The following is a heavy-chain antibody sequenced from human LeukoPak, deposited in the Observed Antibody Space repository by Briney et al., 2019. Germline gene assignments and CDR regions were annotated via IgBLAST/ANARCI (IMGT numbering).Heavy chain of an antibody. CDR1: GYTFTSYG. Sequence: ASVKVSCKASGYTFTSYGISWVRRAPGQGLEWVGWISAYNGNTNYAQKLQGRVTMTTDTSTSTAYMELRSLRSDDTAVYYCARYYYDSWEKWFDPWGQGTLVTVSS. V-gene: IGHV1-18*01. CDR3: ARYYYDSWEKWFDP. J-gene: IGHJ5*02. CDR2: ISAYNGNT. D-gene: IGHD3-22*01.